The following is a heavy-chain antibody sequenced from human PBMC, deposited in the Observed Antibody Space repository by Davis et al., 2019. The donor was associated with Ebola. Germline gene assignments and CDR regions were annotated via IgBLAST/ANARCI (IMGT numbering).Heavy chain of an antibody. CDR1: VITFSSYA. D-gene: IGHD6-19*01. V-gene: IGHV3-33*08. Sequence: GGSLRLSCADSVITFSSYAMTWVRQAPGKGLEWVAVIWYDGTNKYYPDSVKGRFTISRDNSKNTLYLQMNSLRAEDTAVYYCARRQEVSGTLYYYYGMDVWGKGTTVTVSS. J-gene: IGHJ6*04. CDR2: IWYDGTNK. CDR3: ARRQEVSGTLYYYYGMDV.